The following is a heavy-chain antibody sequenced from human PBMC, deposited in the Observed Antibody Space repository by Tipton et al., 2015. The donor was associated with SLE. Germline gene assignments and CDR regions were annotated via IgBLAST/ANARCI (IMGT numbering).Heavy chain of an antibody. CDR2: ISSNGGST. CDR3: VKSRDGEQGLPRGGWFDP. D-gene: IGHD6-19*01. Sequence: SLRLSCSASGFTFSSYTMHWVRQAPGKGLEYVSAISSNGGSTYYADSVKGRFTISRDNSKNTLYLQMSSLRAEDTAVYYCVKSRDGEQGLPRGGWFDPWGQGPLVPVSS. V-gene: IGHV3-64D*06. J-gene: IGHJ5*02. CDR1: GFTFSSYT.